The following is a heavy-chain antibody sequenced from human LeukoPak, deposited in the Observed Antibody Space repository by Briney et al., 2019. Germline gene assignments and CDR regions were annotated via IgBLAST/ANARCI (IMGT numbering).Heavy chain of an antibody. D-gene: IGHD2-2*01. V-gene: IGHV1-8*01. CDR2: MNPNSGNT. CDR3: ARGVVVPAARYYYYYMDV. J-gene: IGHJ6*03. CDR1: GYTFTSYD. Sequence: ASVKVSCKASGYTFTSYDINWVRQAAGQGPEWMGWMNPNSGNTGYAQKFQGRVTITRNTSISTAYMELSSLRSEDTAVYYCARGVVVPAARYYYYYMDVWGKGTTVTVSS.